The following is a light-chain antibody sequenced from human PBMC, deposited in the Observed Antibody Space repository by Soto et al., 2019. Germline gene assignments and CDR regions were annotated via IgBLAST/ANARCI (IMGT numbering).Light chain of an antibody. CDR3: QQYDNWPPGT. J-gene: IGKJ1*01. CDR2: GAS. V-gene: IGKV3-15*01. CDR1: QSVSSN. Sequence: EIVMTQSPATLSVSPGDRATLSCRASQSVSSNLAWYQQKPGQAPRLLIYGASTRATGIPARFSGSGSGTEFTLTISSLQSEGFAVYYCQQYDNWPPGTFGQGTKVEIK.